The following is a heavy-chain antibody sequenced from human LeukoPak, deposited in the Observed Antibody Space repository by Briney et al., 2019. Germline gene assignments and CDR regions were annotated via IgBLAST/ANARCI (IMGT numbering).Heavy chain of an antibody. J-gene: IGHJ4*02. CDR1: GFTFSTYV. CDR3: ARESVARGLLDY. Sequence: GGSLRLSCAASGFTFSTYVMHWVRQAPGKGLEWVAVISKDGSNEDYADSVKGRFSISRDNSKNTLFLQMNSLRVEDTAVYYCARESVARGLLDYWGQGTLVTVSS. CDR2: ISKDGSNE. D-gene: IGHD5-12*01. V-gene: IGHV3-30*04.